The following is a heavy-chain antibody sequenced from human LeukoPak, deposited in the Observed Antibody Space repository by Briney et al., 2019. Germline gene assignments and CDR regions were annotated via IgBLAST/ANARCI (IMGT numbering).Heavy chain of an antibody. CDR2: IYHSGNV. Sequence: SETLSLTCSVSGGSISSGGYYWSWIRQPPGKGLEWIGYIYHSGNVYVSASTLYNPSLKTRVSIPVDLSKNQFFLDLRSLTAADTAVYYCARDLYSDVNHFDYWGQGTLVTVYS. V-gene: IGHV4-30-2*01. J-gene: IGHJ4*02. CDR3: ARDLYSDVNHFDY. D-gene: IGHD4-17*01. CDR1: GGSISSGGYY.